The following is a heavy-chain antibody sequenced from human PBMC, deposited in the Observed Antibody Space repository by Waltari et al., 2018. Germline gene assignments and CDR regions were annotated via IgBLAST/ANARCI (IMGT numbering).Heavy chain of an antibody. Sequence: EVRLVESGGGLVQPGGSLRLSCAASGFTFSSSWMSWVRQAPGKGLEWGASIKEDGSEGYYVDSAKGRSTISRDNAKTSLFLQMNSLRVEDTAVYYCARGPYWGQGTTVTVSS. J-gene: IGHJ6*02. V-gene: IGHV3-7*04. CDR1: GFTFSSSW. CDR3: ARGPY. CDR2: IKEDGSEG. D-gene: IGHD2-21*01.